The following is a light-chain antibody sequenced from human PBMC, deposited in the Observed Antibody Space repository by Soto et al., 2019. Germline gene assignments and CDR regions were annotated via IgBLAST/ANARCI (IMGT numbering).Light chain of an antibody. CDR3: LLSYSGADVV. CDR1: TGAVTSGHY. J-gene: IGLJ2*01. CDR2: DTS. V-gene: IGLV7-46*01. Sequence: QTVVTQEPSLTVSPGGTVTLTCGSSTGAVTSGHYPYWFQQKPGQAPRTLIYDTSNKHSWTPARFSGSLLGGKAALTLSGVQPEDEAEYYCLLSYSGADVVIGGGTKVTVL.